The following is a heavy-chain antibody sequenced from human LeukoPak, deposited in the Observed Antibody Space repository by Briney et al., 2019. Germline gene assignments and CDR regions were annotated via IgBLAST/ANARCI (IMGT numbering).Heavy chain of an antibody. CDR3: ARGSSWSLDY. CDR2: IKTDVSTT. J-gene: IGHJ4*02. CDR1: GFMFSRYW. V-gene: IGHV3-74*01. Sequence: QSGGPLTLPCTASGFMFSRYWMHCARDAPGKGLVWVSHIKTDVSTTSYADSVKGRFTVSRDNAKNTLYLQMNSLRVEDTAVYYCARGSSWSLDYWGQGTLVTVSS. D-gene: IGHD6-13*01.